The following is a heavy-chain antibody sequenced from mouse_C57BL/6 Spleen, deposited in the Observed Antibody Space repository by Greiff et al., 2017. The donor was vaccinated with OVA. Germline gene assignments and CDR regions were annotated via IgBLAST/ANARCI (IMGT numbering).Heavy chain of an antibody. V-gene: IGHV1-81*01. Sequence: VQLQQSGAELARPGASVKLSCKASGYTFTSYGISWVKQRTGQGLEWIGEIYPRSGNTYYNEKFKGKATLTADKSSSTAYMELRSLTSEDSAVYFCARLFVTTVVDAMDYWGQGTSVTVSS. J-gene: IGHJ4*01. CDR2: IYPRSGNT. CDR1: GYTFTSYG. CDR3: ARLFVTTVVDAMDY. D-gene: IGHD1-1*01.